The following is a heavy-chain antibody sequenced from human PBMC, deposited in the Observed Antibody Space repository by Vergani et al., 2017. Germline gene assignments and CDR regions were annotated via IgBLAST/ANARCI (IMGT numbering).Heavy chain of an antibody. CDR3: TRHPNWGKSFDY. D-gene: IGHD7-27*01. J-gene: IGHJ4*02. V-gene: IGHV1-2*06. Sequence: QVQLVQSGAEVKKPGASVKVSCKASGYTFTGYYMHWVRQAPGQGLEWMGRINPNSGGTNYAQKFQGRVTMTRDKSISTAYLQWSSLKASDTAIYYCTRHPNWGKSFDYWGQGTLVTVSS. CDR1: GYTFTGYY. CDR2: INPNSGGT.